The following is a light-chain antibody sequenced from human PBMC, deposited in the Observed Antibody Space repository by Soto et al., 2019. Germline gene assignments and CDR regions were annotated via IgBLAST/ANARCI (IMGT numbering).Light chain of an antibody. V-gene: IGKV3-11*01. CDR3: QHRDNWSYI. Sequence: EIVLTQSPATLSLSPGERATLSCRASESVRPYVAWYQQNPGQAPRLLIYDASTRATGIPARFSGSWSWTDYTLSISSLEAEDFVVYYCQHRDNWSYIFGQGTKLEMK. CDR2: DAS. J-gene: IGKJ2*01. CDR1: ESVRPY.